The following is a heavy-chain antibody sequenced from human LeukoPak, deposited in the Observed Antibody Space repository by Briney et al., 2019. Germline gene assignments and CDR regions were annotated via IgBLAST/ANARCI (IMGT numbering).Heavy chain of an antibody. J-gene: IGHJ4*02. CDR1: GYSFTSYW. CDR2: IYPCDSGT. D-gene: IGHD3-22*01. V-gene: IGHV5-51*01. CDR3: ARARFNYYDSSGYSPLDY. Sequence: EALKVSRKGSGYSFTSYWSGGVRQMAGKGLEGVGIIYPCDSGTRYSPSFQGQVTISADKSISTAYLQWSSLKASDTAMYYCARARFNYYDSSGYSPLDYWGQGTLVTVSS.